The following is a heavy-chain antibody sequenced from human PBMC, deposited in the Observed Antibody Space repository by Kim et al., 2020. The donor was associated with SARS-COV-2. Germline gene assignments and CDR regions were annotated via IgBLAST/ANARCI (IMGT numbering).Heavy chain of an antibody. J-gene: IGHJ4*02. Sequence: GGSLRLSCAASGFTFSSYAMHWVRQAPGKGLEWVAVISYDGSNKYYADSVKGRFTISRDNSKNTLYLQMNSLRAEDTAVYYCAREAYITYYFDYWGQGTLVTVSS. D-gene: IGHD3-16*01. CDR3: AREAYITYYFDY. V-gene: IGHV3-30*04. CDR2: ISYDGSNK. CDR1: GFTFSSYA.